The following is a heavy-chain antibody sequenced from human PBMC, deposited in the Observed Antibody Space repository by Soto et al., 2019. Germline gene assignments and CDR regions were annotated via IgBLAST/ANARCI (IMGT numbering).Heavy chain of an antibody. V-gene: IGHV4-30-2*01. CDR3: ASVNYDFWSAKGWFDP. D-gene: IGHD3-3*01. CDR2: IYHSGST. CDR1: GGSISSGGYY. Sequence: SETLSLTCTVSGGSISSGGYYWSWIRQHPGKGLEWIGYIYHSGSTYYNPSLKSRVTISVDRSKNQFSLKLSSVTAADTAVYYCASVNYDFWSAKGWFDPWGQGTLVTVSS. J-gene: IGHJ5*02.